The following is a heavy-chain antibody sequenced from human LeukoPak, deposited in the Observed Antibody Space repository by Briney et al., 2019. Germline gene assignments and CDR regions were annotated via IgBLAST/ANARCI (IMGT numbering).Heavy chain of an antibody. Sequence: ASVKVSLKASGFTFTSSAVQWVRQARGQRLEWIGWIVVGSGNTNYAQKFQERVTITRDMSTSTAYMELSSLRSEDTAVYYCAASPDYYDSSGYSYYFDYWGQGTLVTVSS. CDR3: AASPDYYDSSGYSYYFDY. D-gene: IGHD3-22*01. J-gene: IGHJ4*02. V-gene: IGHV1-58*01. CDR1: GFTFTSSA. CDR2: IVVGSGNT.